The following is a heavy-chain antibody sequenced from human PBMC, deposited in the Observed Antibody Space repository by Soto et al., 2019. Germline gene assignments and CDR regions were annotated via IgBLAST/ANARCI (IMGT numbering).Heavy chain of an antibody. CDR2: ISAYNGNT. D-gene: IGHD3-22*01. CDR1: GYTFTSYG. Sequence: ASVKVSCKASGYTFTSYGISWVRQAPGQGLEWMGWISAYNGNTNYAQKLQGRVTMTTDTSTSTAYMELRSLRSDDTAVYYCARDLQYSSGYYYTLFDYWGQGTLVTVS. CDR3: ARDLQYSSGYYYTLFDY. J-gene: IGHJ4*02. V-gene: IGHV1-18*01.